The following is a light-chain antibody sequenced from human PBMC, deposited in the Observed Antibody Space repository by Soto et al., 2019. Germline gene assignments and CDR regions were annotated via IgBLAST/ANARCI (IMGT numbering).Light chain of an antibody. CDR1: SSDVGKYKL. Sequence: QSALTQPASVSGSPGQSITISCTGTSSDVGKYKLVSWYQHHPGRAPKIMIYEVTKRPSGVSNRFSGSKSGNTASLTISGLQAEDEADYYCCSYAGSSTYVFGMGTKVTVL. CDR2: EVT. J-gene: IGLJ1*01. CDR3: CSYAGSSTYV. V-gene: IGLV2-23*02.